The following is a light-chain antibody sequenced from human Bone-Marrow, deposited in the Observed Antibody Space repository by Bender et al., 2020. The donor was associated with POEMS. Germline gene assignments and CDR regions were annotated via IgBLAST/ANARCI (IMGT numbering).Light chain of an antibody. CDR1: NLSTRS. V-gene: IGLV3-21*03. CDR3: QVWDTSSQHEWV. J-gene: IGLJ3*02. Sequence: SYVLTQPPSVSVAPGKTARITCGGDNLSTRSVHWYRQKSGQAPVLVIYDDIDRPSGIPGRISGSNSGDTATLTITRVGPGDEGDYYCQVWDTSSQHEWVFGGGTKLTVL. CDR2: DDI.